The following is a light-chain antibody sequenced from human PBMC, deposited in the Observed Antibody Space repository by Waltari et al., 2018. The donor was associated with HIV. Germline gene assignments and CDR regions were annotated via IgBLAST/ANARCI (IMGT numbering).Light chain of an antibody. J-gene: IGKJ4*01. CDR2: GAS. CDR1: QGVSNSY. CDR3: QQYGSSPLT. V-gene: IGKV3-20*01. Sequence: EIVLTPSPGTLSLSPGERATLSCRASQGVSNSYLAWYQQKPGQAPRLLIYGASSRATGIPDRFSDSGSGTDFTLTISRLEPEDFAVYYCQQYGSSPLTFGGGTKVEIK.